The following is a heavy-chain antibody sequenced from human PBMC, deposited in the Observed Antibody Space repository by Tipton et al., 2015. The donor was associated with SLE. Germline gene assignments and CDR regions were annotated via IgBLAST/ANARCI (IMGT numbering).Heavy chain of an antibody. CDR3: ARYNGGGSVDY. CDR2: IHHSGTT. J-gene: IGHJ4*02. Sequence: GLVKPSGTLSLTCAVSGDSISNRHWWSWVRRPPGKELEWIGEIHHSGTTNHKPSLKSRVTISADTSTNQFSLNLSSVSAADTAIYYCARYNGGGSVDYWGQGILVTVSS. CDR1: GDSISNRHW. V-gene: IGHV4-4*02. D-gene: IGHD2-8*01.